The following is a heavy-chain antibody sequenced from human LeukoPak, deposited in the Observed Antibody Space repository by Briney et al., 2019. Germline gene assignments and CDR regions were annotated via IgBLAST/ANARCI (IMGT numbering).Heavy chain of an antibody. CDR2: ISTSSTI. Sequence: GGSLRLSCAASGFTFSTSSFNWVRQAPGKGLEWISYISTSSTINYADSVRGRFTISRDNAKSSLSLQMNSLRAEDTAVYYCASGGIVGATLFDYWGQGTLVTVSS. D-gene: IGHD1-26*01. J-gene: IGHJ4*02. CDR1: GFTFSTSS. V-gene: IGHV3-48*04. CDR3: ASGGIVGATLFDY.